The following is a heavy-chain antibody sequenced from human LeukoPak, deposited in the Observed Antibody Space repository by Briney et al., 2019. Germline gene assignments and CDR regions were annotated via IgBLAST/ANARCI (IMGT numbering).Heavy chain of an antibody. CDR3: AKDRRGNEHALFDY. Sequence: PGGSLRLSCAASGFTFTSYAMSWVRQAPGKGLEWVSAISGSGGTTYYADSVKGRFSISRDNSKNTLYVQMNSLRAEDTAVYYCAKDRRGNEHALFDYWGPGTLVTVSS. CDR2: ISGSGGTT. D-gene: IGHD6-6*01. CDR1: GFTFTSYA. J-gene: IGHJ4*02. V-gene: IGHV3-23*01.